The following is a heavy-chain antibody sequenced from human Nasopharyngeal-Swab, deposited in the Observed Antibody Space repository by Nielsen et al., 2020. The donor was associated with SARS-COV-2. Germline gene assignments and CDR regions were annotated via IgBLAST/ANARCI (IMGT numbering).Heavy chain of an antibody. Sequence: WVRQDPGQRLEGLRWISAGNGYTKYSQKYEGRCTITRGTSASTAYMELTSLRSEDTSAYNCARGPPPTNYYDSSGYYYRYGMDVWGQGTTVTVSS. V-gene: IGHV1-3*01. D-gene: IGHD3-22*01. CDR2: ISAGNGYT. CDR3: ARGPPPTNYYDSSGYYYRYGMDV. J-gene: IGHJ6*02.